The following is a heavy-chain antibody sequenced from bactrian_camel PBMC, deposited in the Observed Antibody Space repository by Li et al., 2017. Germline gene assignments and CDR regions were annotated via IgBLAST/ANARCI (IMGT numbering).Heavy chain of an antibody. CDR1: GNTASSIR. V-gene: IGHV3S1*01. Sequence: QVQLVESGGGSVQTGGSLRLSCAASGNTASSIRMAWFRQAPGKEREGVAAMMVLGGTTYYSDSVKGRFTISRDNAKKTLYLQMDSLTPSDTGVYYCAMSSPGFCYTFGINGYKYWGQGTQVTVS. CDR2: MMVLGGTT. D-gene: IGHD2*01. J-gene: IGHJ4*01. CDR3: AMSSPGFCYTFGINGYKY.